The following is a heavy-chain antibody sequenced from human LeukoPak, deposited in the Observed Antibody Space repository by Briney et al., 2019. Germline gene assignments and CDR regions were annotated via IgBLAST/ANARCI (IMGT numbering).Heavy chain of an antibody. CDR1: RFTFSSYE. J-gene: IGHJ4*02. D-gene: IGHD3-10*02. CDR2: ISSSGSTI. V-gene: IGHV3-48*03. CDR3: AELGITMIGGV. Sequence: GGSLRLSCAASRFTFSSYEMNWVRQAPGKGLEWVSYISSSGSTIYYADSVKGRFTISRDNAKNSLYLQMNSLRAEDTAVYYCAELGITMIGGVWGQGTLVTVSS.